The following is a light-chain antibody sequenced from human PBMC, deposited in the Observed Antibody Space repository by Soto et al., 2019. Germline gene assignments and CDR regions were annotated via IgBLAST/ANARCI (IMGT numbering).Light chain of an antibody. Sequence: QSVLAQPPSVSAAPGQRVTVSCSTTTSNLGNNYISWYQHLPGAAPRLLIYDDTERPSGIPDRFSGSRSGNTASLTISGLQAEDEADYYCWSYAGSYTFRVFGGGTKLTVL. CDR3: WSYAGSYTFRV. J-gene: IGLJ3*02. CDR1: TSNLGNNY. CDR2: DDT. V-gene: IGLV1-51*01.